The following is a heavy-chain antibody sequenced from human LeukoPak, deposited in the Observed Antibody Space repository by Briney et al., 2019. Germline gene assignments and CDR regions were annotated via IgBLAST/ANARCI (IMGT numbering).Heavy chain of an antibody. Sequence: GGSLRLSCAASGFTFSSYATSWVRQAPGKGLEWVSAISGSGGSTYYADSVKGRFTISRDNSKNTLYLQMNSLRAEDTAVYYCAKASTFGELNRPFDYWGQGTLVTVSS. CDR2: ISGSGGST. CDR3: AKASTFGELNRPFDY. J-gene: IGHJ4*02. D-gene: IGHD3-10*01. V-gene: IGHV3-23*01. CDR1: GFTFSSYA.